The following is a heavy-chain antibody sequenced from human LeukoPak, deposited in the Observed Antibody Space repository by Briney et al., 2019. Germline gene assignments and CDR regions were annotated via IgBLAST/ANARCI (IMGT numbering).Heavy chain of an antibody. CDR3: AQAKGGDSGSYPA. J-gene: IGHJ5*02. V-gene: IGHV3-7*03. D-gene: IGHD3-10*01. CDR2: INPDGSTQ. Sequence: PGGSLRLSCVASGITFRNYWMSWVRQAPGKALECVANINPDGSTQNYVHSVKGPFTISRDNAKNSLSLQMNSLRAEDTAIYYCAQAKGGDSGSYPAWGQGTLVTVSS. CDR1: GITFRNYW.